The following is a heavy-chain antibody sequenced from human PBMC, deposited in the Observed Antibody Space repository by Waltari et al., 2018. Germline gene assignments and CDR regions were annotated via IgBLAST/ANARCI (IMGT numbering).Heavy chain of an antibody. CDR1: GYTFTSYG. CDR3: ARSAYSSSWSFYYYYYGMDV. D-gene: IGHD6-13*01. J-gene: IGHJ6*02. V-gene: IGHV1-18*01. Sequence: QVQLVQSGAEVKKPGASVKVSCKASGYTFTSYGISWVRQAPGQGLEWMGWISAYNGNTNYAQKLQGRVTMTTDTSTSTAYMELRSLRSDDTAVYYCARSAYSSSWSFYYYYYGMDVWGQGTTVTVSS. CDR2: ISAYNGNT.